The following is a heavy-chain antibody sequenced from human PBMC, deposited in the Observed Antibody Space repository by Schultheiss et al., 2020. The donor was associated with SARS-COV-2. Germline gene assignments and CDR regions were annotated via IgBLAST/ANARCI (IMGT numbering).Heavy chain of an antibody. CDR2: ISGSGGST. CDR1: GFTFSSYA. D-gene: IGHD5-18*01. CDR3: AKDLWIQLWSGAFDY. J-gene: IGHJ4*02. Sequence: GGSLRLSCAASGFTFSSYAMSWVRQAPGKGLEWVSAISGSGGSTYYADSVKGRFTISRDNSKNTLYLQMNSLRAEDTAVYYCAKDLWIQLWSGAFDYWGQGTLVTVSS. V-gene: IGHV3-23*01.